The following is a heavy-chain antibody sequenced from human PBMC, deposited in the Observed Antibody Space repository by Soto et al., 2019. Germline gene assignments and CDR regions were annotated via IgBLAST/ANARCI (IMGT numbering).Heavy chain of an antibody. CDR1: GFTVSSNY. V-gene: IGHV3-66*01. Sequence: GGSLRLSCAASGFTVSSNYMSWVRQAPGKGLEWVSVIYSGGRTYYGDSVKGRFTISRDNSKNTLYLQMNSLRAEDTAVYYCARADGDQMDYWGQGTLVTVSS. J-gene: IGHJ4*02. D-gene: IGHD4-17*01. CDR2: IYSGGRT. CDR3: ARADGDQMDY.